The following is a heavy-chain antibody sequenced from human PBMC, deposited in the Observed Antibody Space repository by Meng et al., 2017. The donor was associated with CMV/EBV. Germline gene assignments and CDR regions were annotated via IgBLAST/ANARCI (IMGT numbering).Heavy chain of an antibody. CDR1: GYTFTGYY. V-gene: IGHV1-2*02. J-gene: IGHJ3*02. D-gene: IGHD3-10*01. Sequence: ASVPVSCKASGYTFTGYYMHWVRQAPGQGLEWMGWINPNSGGTNYAQKFQGRVTMTRDTSISTAYMELSRLRSDDTAVYYCAREDYYGSGDDAFDIWGQGTMVTVSS. CDR3: AREDYYGSGDDAFDI. CDR2: INPNSGGT.